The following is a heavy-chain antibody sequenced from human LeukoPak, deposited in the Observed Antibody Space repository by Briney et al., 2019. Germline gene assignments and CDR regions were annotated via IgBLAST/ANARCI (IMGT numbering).Heavy chain of an antibody. V-gene: IGHV3-21*01. CDR1: GFTFSSYS. CDR2: ISSSSSYI. J-gene: IGHJ3*02. D-gene: IGHD3/OR15-3a*01. CDR3: ASWTGEPLEDAFDI. Sequence: GGSLRPSCAASGFTFSSYSMNWVRQAPGKGLEWVSSISSSSSYIYYADSVKGRFTISRDNAKNSLYLQMNSLRAEDTAVYYCASWTGEPLEDAFDIWGQGTMVTVSS.